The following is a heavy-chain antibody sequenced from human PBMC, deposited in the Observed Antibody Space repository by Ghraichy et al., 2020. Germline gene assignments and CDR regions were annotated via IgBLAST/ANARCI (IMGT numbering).Heavy chain of an antibody. CDR1: GGSISSSNYY. V-gene: IGHV4-39*01. CDR3: ARHLVIISAEAPYYYGLDV. D-gene: IGHD2-21*01. CDR2: IYYSGST. Sequence: SETLSLTCTVSGGSISSSNYYWGWIRQPPGKGLEWIGNIYYSGSTYYNSSLKSRVTMPVDTSKNQFSLKLSSVTAADTAVYYCARHLVIISAEAPYYYGLDVWGLWTTVTVS. J-gene: IGHJ6*02.